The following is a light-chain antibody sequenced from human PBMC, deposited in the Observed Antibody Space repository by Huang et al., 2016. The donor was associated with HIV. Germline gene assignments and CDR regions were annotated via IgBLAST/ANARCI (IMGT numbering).Light chain of an antibody. CDR3: QQRISWPPSYT. V-gene: IGKV3-11*01. Sequence: EIVLTQSPATLSLSPGDRATLSCSASQSVSSYFAWYQQKPGQAPRLLIYATSNMATGVPARFSGSGSGTDFTLTISSLEPEDFANYSCQQRISWPPSYTFGQGTKVEI. CDR1: QSVSSY. CDR2: ATS. J-gene: IGKJ2*01.